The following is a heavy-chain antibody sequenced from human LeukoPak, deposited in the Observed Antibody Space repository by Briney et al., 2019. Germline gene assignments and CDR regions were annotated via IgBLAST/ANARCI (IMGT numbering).Heavy chain of an antibody. CDR1: GFTFSRYW. CDR3: AREGPRLVSIGPGGVGY. CDR2: ISPDGSTT. V-gene: IGHV3-74*03. D-gene: IGHD2/OR15-2a*01. J-gene: IGHJ4*02. Sequence: PGGSLRLSCAASGFTFSRYWMHWVRQAPGKGLMWVSRISPDGSTTLYADSVKGRFTISRDNAKNTLYLQMNSRGAEDTAGYYCAREGPRLVSIGPGGVGYWGQGKRVSVS.